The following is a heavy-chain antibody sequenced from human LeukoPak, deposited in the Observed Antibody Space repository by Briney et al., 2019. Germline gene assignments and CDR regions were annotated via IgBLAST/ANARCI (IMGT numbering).Heavy chain of an antibody. CDR3: ARAPGIAVAEYYFDY. Sequence: PSETLSLTCSVSGGTISTYYWNWIRQPPGKGLEWIGSIYYSGSTYYNPSLKSRVTISVDTSKNQFSLKLSSVTAADTAVYYCARAPGIAVAEYYFDYWGQGTLVTVSS. CDR2: IYYSGST. J-gene: IGHJ4*02. V-gene: IGHV4-39*07. CDR1: GGTISTYY. D-gene: IGHD6-19*01.